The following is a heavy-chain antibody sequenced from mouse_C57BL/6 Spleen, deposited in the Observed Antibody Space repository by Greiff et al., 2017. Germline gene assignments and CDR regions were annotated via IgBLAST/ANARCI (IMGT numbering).Heavy chain of an antibody. CDR1: GFSLSTSGMG. CDR3: ARSQDYYGSSLGFAY. CDR2: IYWDDDK. Sequence: QVQLKESGPGILQSSQTLSLTCSFSGFSLSTSGMGVSWIRQPSGKGLEWLAHIYWDDDKRYNPSLKSRLTISKDTSRNQVFLKITSVDTADTATYYCARSQDYYGSSLGFAYWGQGTLVTVSA. J-gene: IGHJ3*01. D-gene: IGHD1-1*01. V-gene: IGHV8-12*01.